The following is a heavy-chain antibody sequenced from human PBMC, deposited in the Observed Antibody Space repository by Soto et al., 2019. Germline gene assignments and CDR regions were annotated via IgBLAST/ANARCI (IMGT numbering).Heavy chain of an antibody. D-gene: IGHD2-21*01. V-gene: IGHV3-73*02. CDR1: GFTFSGSA. CDR3: TSLFPVNGAFDI. CDR2: IRSKANNYAT. Sequence: EVQLVESGGGLVQPGGSLKLSCAASGFTFSGSAMHWVRQAAGKGLEWVGRIRSKANNYATAYAASVKGGFTISRDDSKITAYLQLNRLKSEDTAVYYCTSLFPVNGAFDIWGQGTMVIVSS. J-gene: IGHJ3*02.